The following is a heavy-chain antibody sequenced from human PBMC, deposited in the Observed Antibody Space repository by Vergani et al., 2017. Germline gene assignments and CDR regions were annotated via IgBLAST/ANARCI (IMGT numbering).Heavy chain of an antibody. Sequence: EVQLVESGGGLVQPGGSLRLSCAASGFTFSSYAMHWVRQAPGKGLEYVSAISSNGGSTYYANSVKGRFTISRDNSKNTLYLQMGSLRAEDMALYYCARDWGVSIYYYYYMDVWGKGTTVTVSS. CDR3: ARDWGVSIYYYYYMDV. CDR2: ISSNGGST. CDR1: GFTFSSYA. V-gene: IGHV3-64*01. D-gene: IGHD2-8*01. J-gene: IGHJ6*03.